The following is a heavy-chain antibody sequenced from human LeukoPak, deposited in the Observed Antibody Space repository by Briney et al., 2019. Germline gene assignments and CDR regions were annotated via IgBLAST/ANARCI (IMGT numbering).Heavy chain of an antibody. CDR1: GVTFSSYA. D-gene: IGHD2-2*01. J-gene: IGHJ4*02. Sequence: GRSVKLSCKASGVTFSSYAISWVRQAPGQGLECMGGIIPIFGTANYAQTFQGRVTITADESTSTAYMELSSLRSEDRAVYYCARALFPYCSSTSGNSGYFDSWGQGTLVTVSS. CDR3: ARALFPYCSSTSGNSGYFDS. CDR2: IIPIFGTA. V-gene: IGHV1-69*13.